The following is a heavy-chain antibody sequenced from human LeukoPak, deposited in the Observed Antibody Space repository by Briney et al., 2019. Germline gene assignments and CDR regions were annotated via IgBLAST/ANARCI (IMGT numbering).Heavy chain of an antibody. Sequence: SETLSLTCTVSGYSISSGYYWGWIRQPPGKGLEWIGSIYHSGSTYYNPSLKSRVTISVDTSKNQFSLKLSSVTAADTAVYYCARGVVGSSWYRVYNWFDPWGQGTLVTVSS. V-gene: IGHV4-38-2*02. D-gene: IGHD6-13*01. CDR1: GYSISSGYY. CDR2: IYHSGST. CDR3: ARGVVGSSWYRVYNWFDP. J-gene: IGHJ5*02.